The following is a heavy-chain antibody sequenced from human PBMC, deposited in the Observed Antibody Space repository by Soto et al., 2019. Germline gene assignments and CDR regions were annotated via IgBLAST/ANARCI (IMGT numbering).Heavy chain of an antibody. Sequence: QVQLEQSGAEVKKPGSSVKVSCKASGGTLSDHGVAWLRQAPGQGLEWMGGTIPVFNTAKYAQKFQGRVTVTADKFTNIAYMELRSLRSEATALYFCARGVYGSGNYYTGPSAFDIWVQGTMVIVSS. CDR3: ARGVYGSGNYYTGPSAFDI. CDR1: GGTLSDHG. D-gene: IGHD3-10*01. J-gene: IGHJ3*02. CDR2: TIPVFNTA. V-gene: IGHV1-69*06.